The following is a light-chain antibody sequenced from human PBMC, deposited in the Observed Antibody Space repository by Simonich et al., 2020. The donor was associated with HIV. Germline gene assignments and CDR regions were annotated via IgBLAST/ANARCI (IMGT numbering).Light chain of an antibody. CDR1: SSEVGGYNY. CDR3: ATWDDSLNGWV. V-gene: IGLV1-44*01. J-gene: IGLJ3*02. Sequence: QSALTQPPSASGSTGQSVTISCTGTSSEVGGYNYVSWYQQLPGTAPKVHIFSNSQRPSGVPDRFSGSKSGTSASLAISGLQSEDEADYYCATWDDSLNGWVFGGGTKLTVL. CDR2: SNS.